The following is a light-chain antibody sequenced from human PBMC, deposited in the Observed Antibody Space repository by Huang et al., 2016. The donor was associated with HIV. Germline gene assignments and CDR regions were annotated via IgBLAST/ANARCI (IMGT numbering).Light chain of an antibody. Sequence: DIQMTQSPSSLSASVGDTVTITCRASQDISEYLALFQQKPGQAPTSLIYSSSSLHPGVPSRFSGSGSGTRFTLTINSLQPEDFATYYCQQYDNYPRTFGQGTKVDIK. V-gene: IGKV1-16*01. J-gene: IGKJ2*01. CDR2: SSS. CDR3: QQYDNYPRT. CDR1: QDISEY.